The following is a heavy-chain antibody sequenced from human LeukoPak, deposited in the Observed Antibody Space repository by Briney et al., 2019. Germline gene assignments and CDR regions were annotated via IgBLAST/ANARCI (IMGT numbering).Heavy chain of an antibody. CDR3: ARGGIAVAGTFDY. D-gene: IGHD6-19*01. V-gene: IGHV4-59*01. J-gene: IGHJ4*02. CDR1: GGSFSGYY. CDR2: IYYSGST. Sequence: SETLSLTCAVYGGSFSGYYWSWIRQPPGKGLEWIGYIYYSGSTNYNPSLKSRVTISVDTSKNQFSLKLSSVTAADTAVYYCARGGIAVAGTFDYWGQGTLVTVSS.